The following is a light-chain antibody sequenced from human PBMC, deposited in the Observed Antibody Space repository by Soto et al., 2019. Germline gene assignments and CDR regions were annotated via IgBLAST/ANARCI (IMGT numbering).Light chain of an antibody. Sequence: QSVLTQPAAVSAAPGQEVTISCSGSSSNIEKNYVSWYQQLPGAAPKVLVYDNYNRASGIPHRFSGSKSGTSATLGIIGLQTGDEADYYCGTWDSSLSVYVFGTGTKLTVL. J-gene: IGLJ1*01. V-gene: IGLV1-51*01. CDR2: DNY. CDR3: GTWDSSLSVYV. CDR1: SSNIEKNY.